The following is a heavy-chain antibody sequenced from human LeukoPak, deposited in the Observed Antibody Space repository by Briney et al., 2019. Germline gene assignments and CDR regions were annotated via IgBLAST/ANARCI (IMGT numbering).Heavy chain of an antibody. CDR2: ISGSGGST. CDR3: AKPHCSSTSCPTEYYFDY. J-gene: IGHJ4*02. D-gene: IGHD2-2*01. Sequence: PGGSLRLSCAASGFTFSSYAMSWVRQAPGKGLEWVSAISGSGGSTYYADSVKGRFTISRDNSKNTLYLQMNSLRAEDTAVYYCAKPHCSSTSCPTEYYFDYWGQGTLVTVSS. CDR1: GFTFSSYA. V-gene: IGHV3-23*01.